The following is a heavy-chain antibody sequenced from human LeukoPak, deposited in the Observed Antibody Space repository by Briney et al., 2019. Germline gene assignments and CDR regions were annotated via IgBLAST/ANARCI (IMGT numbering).Heavy chain of an antibody. CDR2: ISSSGSTK. CDR1: GFTFSTYN. CDR3: ARDTRYSYGSGSYTMFDY. Sequence: GGSLRLSCAASGFTFSTYNMNWVRQAPGKGLEWVSYISSSGSTKYYADSVKGRFTISRDNVKNSLFLQMNSLSDEDTAVYYCARDTRYSYGSGSYTMFDYWGQGTLVAVSS. D-gene: IGHD3-10*01. J-gene: IGHJ4*02. V-gene: IGHV3-48*02.